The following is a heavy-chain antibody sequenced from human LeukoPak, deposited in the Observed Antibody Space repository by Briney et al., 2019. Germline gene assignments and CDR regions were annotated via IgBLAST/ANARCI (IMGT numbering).Heavy chain of an antibody. V-gene: IGHV3-23*01. Sequence: GGSLRLSCAASGFTFSNYAMSWVGQAPGKGLEWVSVISDSGGSTYHADSVKGRFTISRDNSKNTVYLQMNSLRAEDTAVYYCAKNGGFHLIYYFDYWGQGTLVTVSS. CDR3: AKNGGFHLIYYFDY. CDR2: ISDSGGST. CDR1: GFTFSNYA. J-gene: IGHJ4*02. D-gene: IGHD3-10*01.